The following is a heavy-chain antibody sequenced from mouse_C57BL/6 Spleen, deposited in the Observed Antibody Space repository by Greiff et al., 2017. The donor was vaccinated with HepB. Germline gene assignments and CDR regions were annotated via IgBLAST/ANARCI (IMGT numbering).Heavy chain of an antibody. J-gene: IGHJ2*01. CDR2: IYPGDGDT. D-gene: IGHD1-1*01. CDR3: AREGTTVDY. Sequence: QVQLKESGPELVKPGASVKISCKASGYAFSSSWMNWVKQRPGKGLEWIGRIYPGDGDTNYNGKFKGKATLTADKSSSTAYMQLSSLTSEDSAVYFCAREGTTVDYWGQGTTLTVSS. V-gene: IGHV1-82*01. CDR1: GYAFSSSW.